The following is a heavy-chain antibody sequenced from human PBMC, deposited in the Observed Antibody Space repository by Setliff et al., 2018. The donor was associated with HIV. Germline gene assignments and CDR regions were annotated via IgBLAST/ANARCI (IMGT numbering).Heavy chain of an antibody. CDR2: MNPSTGEI. D-gene: IGHD2-21*01. Sequence: ASVKVSCKTSGYSFTGYDINWVRQATGQGLEWMAWMNPSTGEIGYAQKFQGRLTMTRDSSISTAYMELRGLRSEDTAIYYCARPFHVYGDNGPLGYWGQGTLVTVSS. CDR1: GYSFTGYD. V-gene: IGHV1-8*01. J-gene: IGHJ4*02. CDR3: ARPFHVYGDNGPLGY.